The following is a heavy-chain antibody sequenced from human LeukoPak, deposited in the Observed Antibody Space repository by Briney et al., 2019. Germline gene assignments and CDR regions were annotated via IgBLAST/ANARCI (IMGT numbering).Heavy chain of an antibody. CDR3: ARTNIALDY. CDR2: FSGTYSIT. J-gene: IGHJ4*02. CDR1: GFAFTDYA. V-gene: IGHV3-23*01. D-gene: IGHD1-1*01. Sequence: GGSLRLSCAASGFAFTDYAMNRVRQTPGKGLQWVSGFSGTYSITHYADSVKGRFTISRDNSKNTLFLQMNSLRVDDTAVYYCARTNIALDYWGQGTLVTVSS.